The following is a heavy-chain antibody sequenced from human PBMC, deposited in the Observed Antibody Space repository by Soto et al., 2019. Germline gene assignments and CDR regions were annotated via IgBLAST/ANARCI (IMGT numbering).Heavy chain of an antibody. CDR2: ISSSGSTI. D-gene: IGHD1-7*01. V-gene: IGHV3-48*04. CDR3: ARGRGNYDYYYYYMDV. J-gene: IGHJ6*03. Sequence: PGGSLRLSCAASGFTFSSYSMNWVRQAPGKGLEWVSYISSSGSTIYYADSVKGRFTISRDNAKNSLYLQMNSLRAEDTAVYYCARGRGNYDYYYYYMDVWGKGTTVTVSS. CDR1: GFTFSSYS.